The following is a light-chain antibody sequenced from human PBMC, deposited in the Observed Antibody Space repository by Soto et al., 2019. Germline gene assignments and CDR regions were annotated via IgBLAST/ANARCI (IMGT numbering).Light chain of an antibody. CDR2: GAS. CDR3: QQYNNWPPVT. CDR1: QSVSSN. Sequence: EIVMTQSPATLSVSPGERATLSCRASQSVSSNLAWYQQKPGQAPRLLIYGASTRATGIPARFSGSGSGTEFTLAISRLQSEDFAVYYCQQYNNWPPVTFGGGTKVEIK. J-gene: IGKJ4*01. V-gene: IGKV3-15*01.